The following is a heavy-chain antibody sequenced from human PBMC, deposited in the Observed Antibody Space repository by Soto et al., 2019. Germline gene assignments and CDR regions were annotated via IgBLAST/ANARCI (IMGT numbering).Heavy chain of an antibody. V-gene: IGHV3-66*01. CDR3: ASERYCSGGSCYFPHAFDI. CDR1: GFTVSSNY. J-gene: IGHJ3*02. CDR2: IYSGGST. Sequence: EVQLVESGGGLVQPGGSLRLSCAASGFTVSSNYMSWVRQAPGKGLEWVSVIYSGGSTYYADSVKGRFTISRDNSKNTLYIQMNSLRAEDTAVYYCASERYCSGGSCYFPHAFDIWGQGTMVTVSS. D-gene: IGHD2-15*01.